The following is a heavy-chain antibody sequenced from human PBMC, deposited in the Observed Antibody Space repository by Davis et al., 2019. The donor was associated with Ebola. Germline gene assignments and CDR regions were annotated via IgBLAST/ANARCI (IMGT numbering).Heavy chain of an antibody. J-gene: IGHJ6*02. CDR2: IHTSGST. Sequence: PSGTLSLTWTVSGGPISSYCWSWSRQPAGKGLEWMGRIHTSGSTNYNPSLKSRVTMSIDTSKNQFSLQLTSVTAADTAVYYCARQRAAGTFTSYYYYGMDLWGQGTTVTVSS. CDR1: GGPISSYC. V-gene: IGHV4-4*07. D-gene: IGHD6-13*01. CDR3: ARQRAAGTFTSYYYYGMDL.